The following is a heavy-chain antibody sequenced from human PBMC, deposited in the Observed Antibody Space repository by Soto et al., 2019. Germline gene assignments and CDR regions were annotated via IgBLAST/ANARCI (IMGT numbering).Heavy chain of an antibody. V-gene: IGHV4-38-2*01. CDR3: ARARWYDAFDV. CDR1: GYSISSGYY. D-gene: IGHD2-15*01. J-gene: IGHJ3*01. CDR2: IYHSGST. Sequence: SETLSLTCAVSGYSISSGYYWGWIRQPPGKGLEWIGSIYHSGSTYYNPSLKSRVTISVDTSKNQFSLKLSSVTAADTAVYYCARARWYDAFDVWGQGTVVTVS.